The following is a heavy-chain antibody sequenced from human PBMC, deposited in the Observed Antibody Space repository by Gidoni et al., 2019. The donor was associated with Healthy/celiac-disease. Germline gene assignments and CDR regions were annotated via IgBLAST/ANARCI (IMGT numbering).Heavy chain of an antibody. CDR3: AKDLPIVLVPAAIRYYYGMDV. CDR2: IGGSRGST. Sequence: EGQLLESGGGWVQPGGWLRLYCAASGFTCRGYAMSWVSQAPGKGLEVGSAIGGSRGSTYYADAVKGRFTISTDNSKNTLYLQMNSLRASDTAVYYCAKDLPIVLVPAAIRYYYGMDVWGQGTTVTVSS. CDR1: GFTCRGYA. V-gene: IGHV3-23*01. D-gene: IGHD2-2*02. J-gene: IGHJ6*02.